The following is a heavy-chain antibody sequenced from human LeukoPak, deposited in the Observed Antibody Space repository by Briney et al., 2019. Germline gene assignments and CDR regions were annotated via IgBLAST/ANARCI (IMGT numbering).Heavy chain of an antibody. J-gene: IGHJ4*02. V-gene: IGHV4-59*01. CDR1: GGSISSYY. Sequence: SETLSLTCSVSGGSISSYYWSWIRQPPGKGLEWIGHIYYSGSTNYNASLKSRVTISVDTSKNQFSLKLSSVTAADTAVYYCARGGTRAFDYWGQGTLVIVSS. CDR3: ARGGTRAFDY. CDR2: IYYSGST.